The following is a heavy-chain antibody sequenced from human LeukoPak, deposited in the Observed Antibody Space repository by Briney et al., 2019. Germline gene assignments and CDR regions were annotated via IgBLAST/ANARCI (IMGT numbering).Heavy chain of an antibody. V-gene: IGHV3-33*01. D-gene: IGHD2-2*01. CDR2: IWYDGSNK. CDR3: ARGGRYQLLMEPNDVFLDY. J-gene: IGHJ4*02. CDR1: GFTFSSYG. Sequence: SGGSLRLSCAASGFTFSSYGMHWVRQAPGKGLEWVAVIWYDGSNKYYADSVKGRFTISRDNSKNTLYLQMNSLRAEDTAVYYCARGGRYQLLMEPNDVFLDYWGQGTLVTVSS.